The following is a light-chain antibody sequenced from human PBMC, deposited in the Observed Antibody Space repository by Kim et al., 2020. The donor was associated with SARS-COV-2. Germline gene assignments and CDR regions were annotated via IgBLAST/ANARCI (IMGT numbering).Light chain of an antibody. V-gene: IGLV3-19*01. CDR3: SFRDNSRNLVL. CDR1: SLRSNY. J-gene: IGLJ2*01. Sequence: ALRQTAKITCKADSLRSNYATWYQQKPGQAPVLVSYGRNRRPTGIPDRFSGSSSGSTASLTITGAQAGDEADYFCSFRDNSRNLVLFGGGTQLTVL. CDR2: GRN.